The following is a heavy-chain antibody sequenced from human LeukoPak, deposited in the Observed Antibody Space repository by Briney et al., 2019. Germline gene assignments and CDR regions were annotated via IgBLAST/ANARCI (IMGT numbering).Heavy chain of an antibody. Sequence: PSQTLSLTCTVSGGSISSGSYYWSWIRQPAGKGLEWIGRIYTSGSTNYNPSLKSRVTISGDRSKNQFSLKLSSVTAADTAVYYCARGRRAEYYDFWSGYFEALDYWGQGTLVTVPS. D-gene: IGHD3-3*01. CDR1: GGSISSGSYY. CDR3: ARGRRAEYYDFWSGYFEALDY. CDR2: IYTSGST. J-gene: IGHJ4*02. V-gene: IGHV4-61*02.